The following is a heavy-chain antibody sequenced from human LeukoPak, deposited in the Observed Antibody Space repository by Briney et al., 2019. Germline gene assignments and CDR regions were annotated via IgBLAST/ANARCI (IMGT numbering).Heavy chain of an antibody. D-gene: IGHD3-10*01. Sequence: GGSLRLSCVTSGFSFSNYGMHWVRQAPGKGLEWAAVISHDGSEKYYADPVKGRFTISRDNSKNTLYLQMNSLRVEDTAVCYCAKGVYGSRSTSLADVWGQGTLVTVSS. CDR2: ISHDGSEK. J-gene: IGHJ4*02. V-gene: IGHV3-30*18. CDR1: GFSFSNYG. CDR3: AKGVYGSRSTSLADV.